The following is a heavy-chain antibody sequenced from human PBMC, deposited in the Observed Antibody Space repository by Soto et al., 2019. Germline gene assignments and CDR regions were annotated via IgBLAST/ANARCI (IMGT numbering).Heavy chain of an antibody. CDR1: GGSISSYY. D-gene: IGHD2-2*01. CDR3: TIPPLYCSSSSCYWYDAFNI. CDR2: IYYSGST. Sequence: HSETLSLSCTVSGGSISSYYWSWIRQPPGKGLEWIGYIYYSGSTNYNPSLKSRVTISVDTSKNQFSLKLSSVTAADTAVYYCTIPPLYCSSSSCYWYDAFNIWAQGKMVTVSS. J-gene: IGHJ3*02. V-gene: IGHV4-59*08.